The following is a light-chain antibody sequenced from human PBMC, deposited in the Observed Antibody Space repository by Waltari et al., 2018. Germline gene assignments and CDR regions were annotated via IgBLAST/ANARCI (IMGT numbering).Light chain of an antibody. Sequence: DIVMTQSPDSLAVSLGERATINCKSSQSVLYSSNNKNYLAWYQQKPGRPPKLLIYWASTRASGVPDRFSGSGSGTDFTLTISSLQAEDVAVYYCQQYYTTRTFGQGTKVEIK. J-gene: IGKJ1*01. CDR3: QQYYTTRT. V-gene: IGKV4-1*01. CDR1: QSVLYSSNNKNY. CDR2: WAS.